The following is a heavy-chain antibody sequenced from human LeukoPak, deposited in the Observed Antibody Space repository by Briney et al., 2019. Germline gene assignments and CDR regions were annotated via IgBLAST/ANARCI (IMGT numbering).Heavy chain of an antibody. J-gene: IGHJ4*02. Sequence: SETLSLTCTVSGGSISSYYWNWIRQPAGKGLEWIGRITSSRTTNYNPSLKSRLTMSVDTSKYQFSLRLSSVTAADTAVYYCARDSGSGNYEGWGQGTLVTVSS. D-gene: IGHD3-10*01. CDR1: GGSISSYY. CDR2: ITSSRTT. CDR3: ARDSGSGNYEG. V-gene: IGHV4-4*07.